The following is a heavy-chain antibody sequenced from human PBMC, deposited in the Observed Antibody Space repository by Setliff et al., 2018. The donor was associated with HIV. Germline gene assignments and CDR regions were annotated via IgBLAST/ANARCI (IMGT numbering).Heavy chain of an antibody. CDR2: VHKSGNS. CDR1: GGSISINNYY. J-gene: IGHJ6*03. V-gene: IGHV4-39*02. CDR3: ARLDYSNYYSYYIDV. D-gene: IGHD4-4*01. Sequence: SETLSLTCTVSGGSISINNYYWAWVRQPPGKGLEWIGSVHKSGNSYYKPSLKSRVTISVDTSENHFSRRLSSVTAADTAVYYCARLDYSNYYSYYIDVWGEGTMVTVSS.